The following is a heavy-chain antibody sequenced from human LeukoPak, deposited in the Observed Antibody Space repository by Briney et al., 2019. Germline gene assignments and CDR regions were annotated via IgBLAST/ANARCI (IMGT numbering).Heavy chain of an antibody. J-gene: IGHJ2*01. CDR3: ARDRAAPTWFFDL. V-gene: IGHV3-53*01. Sequence: GGSLRLSCAASGFTVSSTYMSWVRQAPGKGLEWVSVIYKDGKIYYIDSVKGRFTISRDTSKNTLYLQMNTLRDEDTAVYYCARDRAAPTWFFDLWGRGTLVLVSS. CDR2: IYKDGKI. D-gene: IGHD2-15*01. CDR1: GFTVSSTY.